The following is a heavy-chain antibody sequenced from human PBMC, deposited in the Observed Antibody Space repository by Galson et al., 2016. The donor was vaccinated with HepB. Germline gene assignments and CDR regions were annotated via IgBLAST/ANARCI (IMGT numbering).Heavy chain of an antibody. CDR1: GFTFSSNT. J-gene: IGHJ4*02. Sequence: SLRLSCAASGFTFSSNTMTWVRQAPGKGLEWVSVISGSGGTTYYADSVKGRFTISRDNSKNTLYLRMNSLRVEDTALYYCARDGGSHGNWGQGTVVTVSS. CDR2: ISGSGGTT. D-gene: IGHD3-16*01. CDR3: ARDGGSHGN. V-gene: IGHV3-23*01.